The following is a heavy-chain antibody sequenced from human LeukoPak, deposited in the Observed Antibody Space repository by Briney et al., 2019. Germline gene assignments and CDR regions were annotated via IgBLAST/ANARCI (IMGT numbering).Heavy chain of an antibody. CDR1: GFTYSNNA. V-gene: IGHV3-21*01. CDR2: INSGSTYT. J-gene: IGHJ4*02. CDR3: ARSLTTLTYEGY. D-gene: IGHD1-1*01. Sequence: GGSLRLSCAASGFTYSNNAMNWVRQAPGKGLEWVSSINSGSTYTYYTESVKGRFTVSRDNAKNSLFLQMNSLRAEDTAIYYCARSLTTLTYEGYWGQGTLVTVSS.